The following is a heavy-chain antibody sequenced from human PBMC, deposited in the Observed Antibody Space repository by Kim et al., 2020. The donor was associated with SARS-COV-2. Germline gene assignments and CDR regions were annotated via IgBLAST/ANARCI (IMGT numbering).Heavy chain of an antibody. Sequence: RYSPSFQGQVTISADKSISTAYLQWSSLKASDTAMYYCARPHYDDYEFDYWGQGTLVTLSS. CDR3: ARPHYDDYEFDY. V-gene: IGHV5-51*01. J-gene: IGHJ4*02. D-gene: IGHD4-17*01.